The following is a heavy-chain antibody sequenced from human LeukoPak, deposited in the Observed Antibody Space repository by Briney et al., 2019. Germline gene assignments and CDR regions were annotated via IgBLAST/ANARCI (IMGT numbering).Heavy chain of an antibody. CDR1: GGSFSGYY. CDR3: ARMGVSYYDSSGYYGLYYYGMDV. Sequence: PSETLSLTCAVHGGSFSGYYWSWIRQPPGKGLEWIGEINHSGSTNYNPSLKSRVTISVDTSKNQFSLKLSSVTAADTAVYYCARMGVSYYDSSGYYGLYYYGMDVWGQGTTVTVSS. V-gene: IGHV4-34*01. CDR2: INHSGST. D-gene: IGHD3-22*01. J-gene: IGHJ6*02.